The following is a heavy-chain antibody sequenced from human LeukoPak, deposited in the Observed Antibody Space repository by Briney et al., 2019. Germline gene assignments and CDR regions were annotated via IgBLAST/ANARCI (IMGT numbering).Heavy chain of an antibody. CDR1: GFTFSSYS. J-gene: IGHJ4*02. Sequence: PGGSLRLSCAASGFTFSSYSMNWVRQAPGKGLEWVSSISSSSSYIYYADSVKGRFTISRDNAKNSLYLQMNILRAEDTAVYYCATCSGGSCYLGYWGQGTLVTVSS. D-gene: IGHD2-15*01. CDR2: ISSSSSYI. V-gene: IGHV3-21*01. CDR3: ATCSGGSCYLGY.